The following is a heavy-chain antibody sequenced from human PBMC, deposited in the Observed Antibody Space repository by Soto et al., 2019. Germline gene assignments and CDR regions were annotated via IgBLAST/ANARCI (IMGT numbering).Heavy chain of an antibody. CDR1: GGYINSSSYF. J-gene: IGHJ5*02. CDR3: ARHYSSGSRNWFDP. V-gene: IGHV4-39*01. Sequence: QLQLQESGPGLVKPSETLSLTCSVSGGYINSSSYFWGWVRQPPGKGLEWIGSIYYSGSTYYNPSLRSRVTISVDTSKNQFSLKLSSVTAADTAVYCCARHYSSGSRNWFDPWGQGTLVTVSS. CDR2: IYYSGST. D-gene: IGHD6-19*01.